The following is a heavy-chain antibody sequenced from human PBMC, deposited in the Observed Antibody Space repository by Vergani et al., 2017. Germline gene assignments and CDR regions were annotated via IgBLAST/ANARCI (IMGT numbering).Heavy chain of an antibody. CDR1: GGSFSGYY. J-gene: IGHJ4*02. Sequence: QVQLQQWGAGLLKPSETLSLTFAVYGGSFSGYYWSWIRQPPGKGLEWIGEINHSGSTNYNPSLKSRVTISVDTSKNQFSLKLSSVTAADTAVYYCARVGMRIAAAVTGWGQGTLVTVSS. CDR2: INHSGST. D-gene: IGHD6-13*01. V-gene: IGHV4-34*01. CDR3: ARVGMRIAAAVTG.